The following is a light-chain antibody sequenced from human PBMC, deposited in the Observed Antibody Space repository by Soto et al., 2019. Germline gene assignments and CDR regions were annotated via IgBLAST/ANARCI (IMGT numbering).Light chain of an antibody. CDR1: QGISSW. Sequence: DIQMTQSPSSGAASVGDRGTITCPTSQGISSWLAWYHQKPGKAPRLLIYAASSLQSGVPSRFSGSGSGTDFTLTISSLQPEDFATYYCQPANSFPLTFGEGTKVEIK. CDR2: AAS. J-gene: IGKJ4*01. CDR3: QPANSFPLT. V-gene: IGKV1-12*01.